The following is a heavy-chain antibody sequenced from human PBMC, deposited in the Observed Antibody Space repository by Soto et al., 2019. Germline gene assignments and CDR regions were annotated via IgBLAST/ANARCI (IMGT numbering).Heavy chain of an antibody. CDR2: IDPSDSYT. V-gene: IGHV5-10-1*01. CDR3: ARHDTINTPFEY. J-gene: IGHJ4*02. Sequence: PGESLKISCKGSGYSFTNYWITWVRQMPGKGLEWMGRIDPSDSYTNYSPSFQGHVTISADKSISTAYLQWSSLKASDTAMYYCARHDTINTPFEYWGQGTRVTVSS. D-gene: IGHD3-22*01. CDR1: GYSFTNYW.